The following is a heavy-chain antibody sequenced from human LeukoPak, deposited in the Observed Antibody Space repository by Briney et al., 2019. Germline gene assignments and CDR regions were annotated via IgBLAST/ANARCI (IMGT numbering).Heavy chain of an antibody. V-gene: IGHV4-4*02. CDR2: IYLGGST. D-gene: IGHD6-13*01. Sequence: SETLSLTRAVSGGSINSNNWWTWVRQPPGKGLEWIGEIYLGGSTKYNPSFESRVTISLDKSKNQFSLKLTSVTAADTAVYYCARQIAAAGTRYFDYRGQGTLVTVSS. CDR1: GGSINSNNW. J-gene: IGHJ4*02. CDR3: ARQIAAAGTRYFDY.